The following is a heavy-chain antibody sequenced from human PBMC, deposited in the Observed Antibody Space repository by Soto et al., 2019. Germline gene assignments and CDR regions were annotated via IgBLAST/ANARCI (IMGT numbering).Heavy chain of an antibody. CDR1: GFTFDDYA. D-gene: IGHD6-13*01. Sequence: SLRLSCAASGFTFDDYAMHGVRQAPGKGLEWVSGISWNSGSIGYADSVKGRFTISRDNAKNSLYLQMNSLRAEGTALYYCAREGKYSSSWAHYFDYWGQGTLVTVPQ. CDR3: AREGKYSSSWAHYFDY. V-gene: IGHV3-9*01. CDR2: ISWNSGSI. J-gene: IGHJ4*02.